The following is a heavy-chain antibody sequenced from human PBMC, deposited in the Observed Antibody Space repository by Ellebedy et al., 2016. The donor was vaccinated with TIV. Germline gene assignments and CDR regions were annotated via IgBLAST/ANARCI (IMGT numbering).Heavy chain of an antibody. V-gene: IGHV1-18*01. CDR3: ARDGGAMTTVTTYDY. CDR2: TRPYNGHT. D-gene: IGHD4-11*01. CDR1: GYTFASHG. Sequence: AASVKVSCKASGYTFASHGIGWVRQAPGQGLEWMGWTRPYNGHTNYAQKLQGRVTMTTDTSTSTAYMELRSLRSDDTAVYYCARDGGAMTTVTTYDYWGQGTLVIVSS. J-gene: IGHJ4*02.